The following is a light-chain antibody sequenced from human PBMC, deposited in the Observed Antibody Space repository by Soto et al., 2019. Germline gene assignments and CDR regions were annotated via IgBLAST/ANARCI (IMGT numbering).Light chain of an antibody. V-gene: IGLV2-14*01. CDR1: GTDVGGYNY. J-gene: IGLJ3*02. CDR2: EVS. CDR3: CSFTSRSTWL. Sequence: QSALTQPASVSGSPGQSVTISCTGTGTDVGGYNYVSWYQHHPGKAPKLMIYEVSNRPPGVSNRFSGSKSGNTASLSISGLQTEDEADYYCCSFTSRSTWLFGGGTNLTVL.